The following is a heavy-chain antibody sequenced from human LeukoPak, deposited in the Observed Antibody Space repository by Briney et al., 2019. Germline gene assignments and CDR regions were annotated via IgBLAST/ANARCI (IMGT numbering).Heavy chain of an antibody. J-gene: IGHJ4*02. D-gene: IGHD2-8*01. CDR2: TNSGGTST. CDR3: AKQSYARSLGE. CDR1: GFPFSDFS. Sequence: GGSLRLSCATSGFPFSDFSMSWVRQAPGKGLEWISTTNSGGTSTYYAESVKGRFTISRDNSKNTLYLQLSSLRVEDTAVYYCAKQSYARSLGEGGPGTLVSVSS. V-gene: IGHV3-23*01.